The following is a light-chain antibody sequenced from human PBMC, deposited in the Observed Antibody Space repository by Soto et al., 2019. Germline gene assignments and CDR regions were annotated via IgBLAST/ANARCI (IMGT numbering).Light chain of an antibody. V-gene: IGKV3-15*01. J-gene: IGKJ1*01. CDR3: QQYNNWPRP. CDR2: GAS. CDR1: QSVSSN. Sequence: EIVVTHSASTLSVSPRERATLSCRASQSVSSNLALYQQKPGQAPRLLIYGASTRATGIPARFSGSGSGTEFTLTISSLQSEDFAVYYCQQYNNWPRPFGQGTKVDI.